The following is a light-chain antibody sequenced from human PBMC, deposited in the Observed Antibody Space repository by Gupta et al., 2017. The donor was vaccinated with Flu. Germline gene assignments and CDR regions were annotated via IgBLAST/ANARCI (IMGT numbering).Light chain of an antibody. CDR1: QTVYTN. J-gene: IGKJ2*03. CDR3: QQYHNWPYS. V-gene: IGKV3-15*01. Sequence: EIVMTQSPATLSVSPGEGATVSCRASQTVYTNFAWYQQKPGQAPRLLIYGSSTRATGVPARFSGSGSGTEYTLTVSNLQSEDVAVYYCQQYHNWPYSFGQGTKLEMK. CDR2: GSS.